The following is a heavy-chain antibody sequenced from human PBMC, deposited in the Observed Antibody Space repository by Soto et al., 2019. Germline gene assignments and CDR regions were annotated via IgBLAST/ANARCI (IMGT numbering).Heavy chain of an antibody. D-gene: IGHD3-10*01. V-gene: IGHV3-33*01. J-gene: IGHJ6*02. CDR2: IWYDGSNK. CDR1: GFTFSSYG. CDR3: ARGRVGARRADYYGMDV. Sequence: PGGSLRLSCAASGFTFSSYGMHWVRQAPGKGLEWVAVIWYDGSNKYYADSVKGRFTISRDNSKNTLYLQMNSLRAEDTAVYYCARGRVGARRADYYGMDVWGQGTTVTVSS.